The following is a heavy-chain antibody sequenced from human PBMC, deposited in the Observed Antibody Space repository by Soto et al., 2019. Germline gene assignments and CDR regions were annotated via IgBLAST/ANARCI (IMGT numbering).Heavy chain of an antibody. V-gene: IGHV3-30-3*01. CDR3: ARDRSSSYYYYYGMDV. CDR1: GFTFSSYA. Sequence: QVQLVESGGGVFQPGRSLRLSCAASGFTFSSYAMHWVRQAPGKGLEWVAVISYDGSNKYYADSVKGRFTISRDNSKNTLYLQMNSLRAEDTAVYYCARDRSSSYYYYYGMDVWGQGTTVTVSS. CDR2: ISYDGSNK. J-gene: IGHJ6*02. D-gene: IGHD2-15*01.